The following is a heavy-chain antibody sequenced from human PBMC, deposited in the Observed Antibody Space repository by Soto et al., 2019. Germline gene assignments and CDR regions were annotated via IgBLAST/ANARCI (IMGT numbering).Heavy chain of an antibody. CDR1: GYTFSTYS. Sequence: VASVKVSCKASGYTFSTYSMHWVRQAPGHSLEWMGWINGATGQTRSSQRFQNRVTITRDTSASTAYMELSSLRSEDTAVYYCARAHGVIVGATVPTEFDYWGQGTLVTVSS. D-gene: IGHD1-26*01. CDR3: ARAHGVIVGATVPTEFDY. CDR2: INGATGQT. V-gene: IGHV1-3*01. J-gene: IGHJ4*02.